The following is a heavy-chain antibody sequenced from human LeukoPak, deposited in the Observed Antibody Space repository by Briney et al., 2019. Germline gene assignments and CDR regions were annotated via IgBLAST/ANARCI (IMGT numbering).Heavy chain of an antibody. D-gene: IGHD1/OR15-1a*01. CDR1: GFTFSTYW. CDR3: GRIAINANNGMDV. CDR2: IKQDGGEQ. J-gene: IGHJ6*02. Sequence: QPGGSLRLSCAASGFTFSTYWMSRVRQAPGKGLEWVANIKQDGGEQSYLDSVRGRFAISRDNAKNSLYLQMNSLRTEDTAVYYCGRIAINANNGMDVWGQGTTVTVSS. V-gene: IGHV3-7*03.